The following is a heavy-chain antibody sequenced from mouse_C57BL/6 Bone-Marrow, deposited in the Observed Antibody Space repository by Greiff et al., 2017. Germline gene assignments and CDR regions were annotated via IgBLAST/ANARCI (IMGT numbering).Heavy chain of an antibody. CDR1: GYTFTGYW. D-gene: IGHD2-4*01. CDR2: ILPGSGGT. Sequence: QVQLQQSGAELMKPGASVKLSCKATGYTFTGYWIEWVKQRPGHGLEWIGEILPGSGGTNYNEKFKGKATFTADTSSNTAYMQLSSLTTEDSAIYYCARFDYDYDSYAMDYWGQGTSVTVSS. CDR3: ARFDYDYDSYAMDY. J-gene: IGHJ4*01. V-gene: IGHV1-9*01.